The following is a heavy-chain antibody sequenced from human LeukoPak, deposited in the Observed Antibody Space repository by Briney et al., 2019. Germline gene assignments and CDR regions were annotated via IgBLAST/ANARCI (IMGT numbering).Heavy chain of an antibody. CDR2: INPHSGGT. J-gene: IGHJ4*02. CDR1: GYTFTDYY. D-gene: IGHD6-13*01. CDR3: ARARYSSSWYHFDY. V-gene: IGHV1-2*02. Sequence: ASVKVSFKASGYTFTDYYIHWVRQAPGQGLEWMGWINPHSGGTNYAQKFQGRVTMTRDTSISTAYMELRRLTSDDTAVYYCARARYSSSWYHFDYWGQGALVSVSS.